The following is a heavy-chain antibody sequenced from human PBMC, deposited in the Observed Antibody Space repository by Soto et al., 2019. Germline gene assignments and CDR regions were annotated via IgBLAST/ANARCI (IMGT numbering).Heavy chain of an antibody. D-gene: IGHD1-26*01. CDR2: ISYDGSNK. J-gene: IGHJ4*02. Sequence: QVQLVESGGGVVQPGRSLRLSCAASGFTFSSYGMHWVRQAPGKGLEWVAVISYDGSNKYYEDSVKGRFTISRDNSKNTLYLQMNSLRAEDTAVYYCAKDWEWRWPTKKGDYWGQGTLVTVSS. CDR1: GFTFSSYG. CDR3: AKDWEWRWPTKKGDY. V-gene: IGHV3-30*18.